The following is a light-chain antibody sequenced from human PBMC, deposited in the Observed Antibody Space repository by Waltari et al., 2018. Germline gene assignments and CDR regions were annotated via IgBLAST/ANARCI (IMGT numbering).Light chain of an antibody. CDR3: QVWDGRSVV. J-gene: IGLJ2*01. CDR1: RLGDTY. V-gene: IGLV3-1*01. CDR2: QDV. Sequence: SYELTQLPSVSVSPGQTANITCSGDRLGDTYICWFQQRPGQSPVMVIYQDVTRPSRRPERFSGANSGNTATLTISGTQAMDEADYFCQVWDGRSVVFGGGTKLTVL.